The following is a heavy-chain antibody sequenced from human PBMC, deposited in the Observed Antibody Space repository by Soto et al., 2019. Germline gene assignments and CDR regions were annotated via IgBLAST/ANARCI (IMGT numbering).Heavy chain of an antibody. CDR2: TRNKANSYST. CDR3: TRSDSSGYLEY. Sequence: EVQLVGSGGGLVQPGGSLRLSCAASEFTFTDHYMDWVRQAPGKGLEWVARTRNKANSYSTEYAASVKGRFTISRDDSKNSLYLQMDRLKTEDTAVYSCTRSDSSGYLEYWGQGTLVTVSS. D-gene: IGHD3-22*01. CDR1: EFTFTDHY. V-gene: IGHV3-72*01. J-gene: IGHJ4*02.